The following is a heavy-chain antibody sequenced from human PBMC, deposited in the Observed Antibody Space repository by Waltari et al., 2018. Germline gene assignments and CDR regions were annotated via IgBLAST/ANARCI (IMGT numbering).Heavy chain of an antibody. Sequence: QVQLVESGGDLVKPGGSLRLSCAASGFTFSDYYMSWIRQAPVKGLEWVSYVSSSSINLVYADSVKGRLTITGDNAKNSLALQMNSLRPEDTAVYYCAREDSSSWDYFDYWGQGTLVTVSS. J-gene: IGHJ4*02. CDR1: GFTFSDYY. D-gene: IGHD6-13*01. V-gene: IGHV3-11*04. CDR2: VSSSSINL. CDR3: AREDSSSWDYFDY.